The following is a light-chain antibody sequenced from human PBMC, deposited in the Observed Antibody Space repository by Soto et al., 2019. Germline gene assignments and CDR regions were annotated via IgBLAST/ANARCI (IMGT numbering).Light chain of an antibody. CDR2: LGS. CDR1: QSLLHSNGYNY. Sequence: DIVMTQSPLSLPVTPGEPASISCRSSQSLLHSNGYNYLDWYLQKPGQSPQLLMYLGSSRASGVPDRFSGSGSGTDFTLRISRVEAEDVGVYYCMQALQTPRTFGQGTKLEIK. J-gene: IGKJ2*01. CDR3: MQALQTPRT. V-gene: IGKV2-28*01.